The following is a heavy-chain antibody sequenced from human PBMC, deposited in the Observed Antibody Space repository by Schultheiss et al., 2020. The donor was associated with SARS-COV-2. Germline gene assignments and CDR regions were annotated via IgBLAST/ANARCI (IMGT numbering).Heavy chain of an antibody. D-gene: IGHD6-13*01. CDR1: GFSLSNARMG. Sequence: PTLVKPTETLTLTCTVSGFSLSNARMGVGWIRQPPGKALEWLAHIFSNDEKSYSTSLKSRLTISKDTSKSQVVLTMTNMDPVDTATYYCARIPYSSSWYLGSRFDPWGQGTLVTVSS. V-gene: IGHV2-26*01. J-gene: IGHJ5*02. CDR3: ARIPYSSSWYLGSRFDP. CDR2: IFSNDEK.